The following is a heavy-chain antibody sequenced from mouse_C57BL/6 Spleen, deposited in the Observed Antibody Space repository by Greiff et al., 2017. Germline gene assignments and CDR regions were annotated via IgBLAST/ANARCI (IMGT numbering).Heavy chain of an antibody. V-gene: IGHV1-69*01. CDR2: IDPSDSYT. CDR1: GYTFTSYW. CDR3: ARSGLYGYDGGFAY. J-gene: IGHJ3*01. D-gene: IGHD2-2*01. Sequence: QVQLQQSGAELVMPGASVKLSCKASGYTFTSYWMHWVKQRPGQGLEWIGEIDPSDSYTNYNQKFKGKSTLTVDKSSSTAYMQLSSLTSEDSAVYYCARSGLYGYDGGFAYWGQGTLVTVSA.